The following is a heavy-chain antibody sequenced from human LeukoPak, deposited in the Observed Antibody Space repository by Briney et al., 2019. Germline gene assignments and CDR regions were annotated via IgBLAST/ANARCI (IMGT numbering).Heavy chain of an antibody. D-gene: IGHD2-2*01. Sequence: GASVKVSCKASGGTFSSSAISWVRQAPGQGLEWMGGIIPMFGTANYAQKFQGRVTITADESTSTGYMELSSLRSEDTAVYYCARVFGCSSTSCYNWFDPWGQGTLVTVSS. J-gene: IGHJ5*02. CDR3: ARVFGCSSTSCYNWFDP. V-gene: IGHV1-69*13. CDR1: GGTFSSSA. CDR2: IIPMFGTA.